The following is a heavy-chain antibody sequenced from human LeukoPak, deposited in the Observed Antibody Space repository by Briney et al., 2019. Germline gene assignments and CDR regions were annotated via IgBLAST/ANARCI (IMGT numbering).Heavy chain of an antibody. CDR3: ARDDHGKTYNWFDP. CDR2: IRYDGSNK. CDR1: GFTFSSYG. D-gene: IGHD1-14*01. J-gene: IGHJ5*02. Sequence: GGSLRLSCAASGFTFSSYGMHWVRQAPGKGLEWVAFIRYDGSNKYYADSVKGQFTISRDNSKNTLYLQMNSLRAEDTAVYYCARDDHGKTYNWFDPWGQGTLVTVSS. V-gene: IGHV3-30*02.